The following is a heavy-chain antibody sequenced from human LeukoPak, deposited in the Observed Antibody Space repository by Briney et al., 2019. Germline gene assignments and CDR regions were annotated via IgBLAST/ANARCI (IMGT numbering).Heavy chain of an antibody. J-gene: IGHJ6*03. CDR1: GFTFSSYA. Sequence: GGSLRLSCAASGFTFSSYAMSWVRQAPGKGLGWVSAISGSGGSTYYADSVKGRFTISRDNSKNTLYLQMNSLRAEDTAVYYCARDALYSSSLYDYYYYYMDVWGKGTTVTVSS. V-gene: IGHV3-23*01. CDR3: ARDALYSSSLYDYYYYYMDV. CDR2: ISGSGGST. D-gene: IGHD6-6*01.